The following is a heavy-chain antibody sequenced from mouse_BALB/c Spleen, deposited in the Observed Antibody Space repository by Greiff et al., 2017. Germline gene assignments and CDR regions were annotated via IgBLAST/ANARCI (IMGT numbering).Heavy chain of an antibody. Sequence: EVMLVESGGGLVKPGGSLKLSCAASGFTFSSYAMSWVRQSPEKRLEWVAEISSGGSYTYYPDTVTGRFTISRDNAKNTLYLEMSSLRSEDTAMYFCARAFYDYDGDYYAMDYWGQGTSVTVSS. CDR1: GFTFSSYA. J-gene: IGHJ4*01. V-gene: IGHV5-9-4*01. CDR3: ARAFYDYDGDYYAMDY. D-gene: IGHD2-4*01. CDR2: ISSGGSYT.